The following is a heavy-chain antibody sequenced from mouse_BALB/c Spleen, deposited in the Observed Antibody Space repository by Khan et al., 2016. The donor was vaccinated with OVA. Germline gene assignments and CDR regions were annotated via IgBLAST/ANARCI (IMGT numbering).Heavy chain of an antibody. CDR3: DKDRPYYAMDY. V-gene: IGHV2-6-5*01. CDR2: IWAGGSK. CDR1: GFSLTDYS. Sequence: QVQLQESGPGLVAPSQSLSITCTVSGFSLTDYSVSWIRQPPGKGLEWLGVIWAGGSKYYNSALISRLSISTDNSKCQVFVKMNSRRTEDTATYYCDKDRPYYAMDYWGQGTSVTVSS. J-gene: IGHJ4*01.